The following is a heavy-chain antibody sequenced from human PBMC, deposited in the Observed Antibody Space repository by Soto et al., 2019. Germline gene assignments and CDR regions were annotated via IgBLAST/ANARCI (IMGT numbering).Heavy chain of an antibody. CDR3: ARSTARMAAETQLDP. CDR2: INGGAGDT. D-gene: IGHD1-1*01. J-gene: IGHJ5*02. CDR1: GYTFTSYA. Sequence: QVQLVQSGAEVRKPGASVKISCKASGYTFTSYAIHWLRQAPGQRLEWMGWINGGAGDTRYSVNFQGRVNFTRDTAATTAFMDLSSLSAADTAIYYCARSTARMAAETQLDPWGQGTLVTVSS. V-gene: IGHV1-3*01.